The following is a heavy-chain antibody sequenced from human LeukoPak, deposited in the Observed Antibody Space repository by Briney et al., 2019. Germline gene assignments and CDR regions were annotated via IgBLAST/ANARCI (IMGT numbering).Heavy chain of an antibody. V-gene: IGHV3-9*03. Sequence: GGSLRLSCAASGFTFSSYGMHWVRQAPGKGLEWVSGISRDGRAVGYADSVKGRFTISRDNAKNSLYLQLNCLRTEDMAMYYCAREDSRSQGYMDVWGKGTTVTVSS. D-gene: IGHD6-13*01. CDR3: AREDSRSQGYMDV. CDR1: GFTFSSYG. CDR2: ISRDGRAV. J-gene: IGHJ6*03.